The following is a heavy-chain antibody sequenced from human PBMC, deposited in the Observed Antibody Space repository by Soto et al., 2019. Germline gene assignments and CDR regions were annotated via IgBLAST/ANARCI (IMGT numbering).Heavy chain of an antibody. D-gene: IGHD4-17*01. Sequence: EVQLVESGGGLVKPGGSLSLSCPPSGFPFSSYSMTWVRRAPGTGLGWVSSMSSSSSYIYSADSVKGRFTISRENAKNSQYLQMNSLRAEDTAVYYCARTYYGDGGGDDFDYWGQGTLVTVSS. CDR3: ARTYYGDGGGDDFDY. J-gene: IGHJ4*02. CDR2: MSSSSSYI. CDR1: GFPFSSYS. V-gene: IGHV3-21*01.